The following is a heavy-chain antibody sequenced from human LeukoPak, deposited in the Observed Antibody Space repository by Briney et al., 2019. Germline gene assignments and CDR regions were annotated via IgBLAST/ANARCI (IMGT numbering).Heavy chain of an antibody. V-gene: IGHV3-21*01. CDR1: GSAFSSYS. Sequence: GGSRRPSCAASGSAFSSYSITWVRQAPGKGLEWVASTISSSNYIYYTASVQGRFTTSSDNAKTTLYLQMNSLKAEDTAVYYCAGGQGSHFDLWGRGTLITVSS. J-gene: IGHJ2*01. CDR2: TISSSNYI. CDR3: AGGQGSHFDL.